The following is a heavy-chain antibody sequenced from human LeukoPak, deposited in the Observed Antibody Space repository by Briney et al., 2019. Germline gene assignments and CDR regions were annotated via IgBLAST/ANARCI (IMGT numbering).Heavy chain of an antibody. CDR2: INPSGGST. Sequence: GASVKVSCKASGYTFTSYYMHWVRQAPGQGLEWMGIINPSGGSTSYAQKFQGRVTMTRDTSTSTVYMELSSLRSEDTAVHYCARDYPRGGSSSWYTDAFDIWGQGTMVTVSS. CDR1: GYTFTSYY. J-gene: IGHJ3*02. CDR3: ARDYPRGGSSSWYTDAFDI. V-gene: IGHV1-46*01. D-gene: IGHD6-13*01.